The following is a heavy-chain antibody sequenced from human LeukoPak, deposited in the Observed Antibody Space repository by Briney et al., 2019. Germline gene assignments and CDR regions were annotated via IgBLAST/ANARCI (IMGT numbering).Heavy chain of an antibody. D-gene: IGHD3/OR15-3a*01. CDR3: TKTPNHFSDFPYCWFEP. J-gene: IGHJ5*02. CDR2: ISGSSGCI. CDR1: GFTFSSNT. Sequence: GGSLRLSCAASGFTFSSNTMNWVRQAPGKGLEWVSAISGSSGCIYYADSVKGRFTISRDNSKNTLYLQMTSLRAEDTAVDYCTKTPNHFSDFPYCWFEPWGQGTLVTVSS. V-gene: IGHV3-23*01.